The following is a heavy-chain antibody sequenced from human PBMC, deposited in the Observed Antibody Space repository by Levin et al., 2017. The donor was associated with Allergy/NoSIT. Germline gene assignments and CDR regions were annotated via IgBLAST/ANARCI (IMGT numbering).Heavy chain of an antibody. CDR3: ARAGSSSWSTLFDP. CDR2: INTYNGRA. Sequence: ASVKVSCKTSGFTFPSYGITWVRQAPGQGLEWMGYINTYNGRANYAQRFQGRVTMTTDTPTTTAYMQLRRLTSDDTATYFCARAGSSSWSTLFDPWGQGTLVIVS. J-gene: IGHJ5*02. D-gene: IGHD6-13*01. V-gene: IGHV1-18*01. CDR1: GFTFPSYG.